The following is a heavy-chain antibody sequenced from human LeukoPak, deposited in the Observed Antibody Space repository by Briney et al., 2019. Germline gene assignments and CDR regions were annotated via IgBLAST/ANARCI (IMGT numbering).Heavy chain of an antibody. J-gene: IGHJ4*02. CDR1: GFTFSSYW. CDR2: INSDGGST. D-gene: IGHD5-24*01. V-gene: IGHV3-74*01. Sequence: PGGSLRLSCTASGFTFSSYWMHWVRQAPGKGLVWVSRINSDGGSTSYAVSVKGRFTISRDSAKNTLYLQMNSLRAEDTAVYYCARRIQGMAPYYFDYWGQGTLVTVSS. CDR3: ARRIQGMAPYYFDY.